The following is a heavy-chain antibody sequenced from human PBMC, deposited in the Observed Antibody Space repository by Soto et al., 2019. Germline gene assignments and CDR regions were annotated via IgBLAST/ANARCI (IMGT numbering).Heavy chain of an antibody. D-gene: IGHD6-19*01. CDR2: ISSDGSST. J-gene: IGHJ6*02. CDR1: GFTFCNSW. V-gene: IGHV3-74*01. Sequence: GGSIRISSAASGFTFCNSWMHWVRQAPGKGLVWVSRISSDGSSTTYADSVKGRFTISRDNAKNTLYLQMNSLRAEDTAVYYCARVAVAGTHFYYYYGMDVWGQGTTVTVSS. CDR3: ARVAVAGTHFYYYYGMDV.